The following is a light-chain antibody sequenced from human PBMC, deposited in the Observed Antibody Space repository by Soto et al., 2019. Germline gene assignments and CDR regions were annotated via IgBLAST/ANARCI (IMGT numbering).Light chain of an antibody. J-gene: IGKJ4*01. CDR1: QSFSSSC. CDR3: QQYGSSPAGT. Sequence: EILLTQSPGTLSLSPGERATLSCRASQSFSSSCLACYQQKPGQAPRLLIYGASSRATGIPDRFSGSGSGTDFTLTISRLEPEDFAVYYCQQYGSSPAGTFGGGTKVEMK. CDR2: GAS. V-gene: IGKV3-20*01.